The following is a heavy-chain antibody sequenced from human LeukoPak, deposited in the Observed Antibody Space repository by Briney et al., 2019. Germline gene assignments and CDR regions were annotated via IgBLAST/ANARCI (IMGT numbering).Heavy chain of an antibody. V-gene: IGHV4-61*09. D-gene: IGHD3-16*01. CDR1: GDSISSGSYL. Sequence: SQTLSLTCTVSGDSISSGSYLWAWIRQPAGKGLEWIGHIYPSGSANYNPSLKGRVTISADTSKNQLSLKLSSVTAADTAVYYCASSLGYWGQGTLVTVSS. J-gene: IGHJ4*02. CDR3: ASSLGY. CDR2: IYPSGSA.